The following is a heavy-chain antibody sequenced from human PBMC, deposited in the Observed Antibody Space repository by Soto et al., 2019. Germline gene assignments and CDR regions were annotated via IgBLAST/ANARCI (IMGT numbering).Heavy chain of an antibody. CDR2: IYYSGST. V-gene: IGHV4-31*03. J-gene: IGHJ5*02. CDR3: ARVGGINWFDP. Sequence: QVQLQESGPGLVKPSQTLSLTCTVSGGSISSGGYYWSWIRQHPGKGLEWIGYIYYSGSTYYNPSLKSRVTLSVDTSKNQCSLELSSVTAADTAVYYCARVGGINWFDPWGQGTLVTVSS. CDR1: GGSISSGGYY. D-gene: IGHD3-16*01.